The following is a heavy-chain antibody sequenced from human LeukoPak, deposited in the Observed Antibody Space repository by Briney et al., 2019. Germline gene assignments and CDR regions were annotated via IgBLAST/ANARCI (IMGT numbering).Heavy chain of an antibody. D-gene: IGHD3-22*01. CDR3: ARDLKRRVYYDSSGSDDAFDI. V-gene: IGHV3-21*01. Sequence: GGSLRLSCAASGFTFSSYSMNWVRQAPGKGLEWVSSISSSSYIYYADSVKGRFTISRDNAKNSLYLQMNSLRAEDTAVYYCARDLKRRVYYDSSGSDDAFDIWGQGTMVTASS. J-gene: IGHJ3*02. CDR1: GFTFSSYS. CDR2: ISSSSYI.